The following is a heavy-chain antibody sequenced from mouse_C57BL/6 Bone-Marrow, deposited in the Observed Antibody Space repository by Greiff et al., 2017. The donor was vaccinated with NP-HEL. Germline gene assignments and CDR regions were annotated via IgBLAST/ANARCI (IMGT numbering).Heavy chain of an antibody. CDR1: GYAFSSYW. CDR2: IYPGDGDT. J-gene: IGHJ2*01. Sequence: VQLQQSGAELVKPGASVKISCKASGYAFSSYWMNWVQQRPGKGLEWIGQIYPGDGDTNYNGKFKGKATLTADKSSSTAYMQLSSLTSEDSAVYFGARRSSYWDYGGQGTTLTVSS. V-gene: IGHV1-80*01. CDR3: ARRSSYWDY. D-gene: IGHD1-1*01.